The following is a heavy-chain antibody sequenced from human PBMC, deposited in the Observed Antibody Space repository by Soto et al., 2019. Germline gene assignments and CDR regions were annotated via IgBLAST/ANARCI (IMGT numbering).Heavy chain of an antibody. CDR3: ARDPYLGGATHGC. D-gene: IGHD1-26*01. V-gene: IGHV4-34*01. CDR2: INHSGST. Sequence: PSETLSLTCAVYGGSFSGYYWSWIRQPPGKGLEWMGEINHSGSTNYNPSLKSRVTISVDKSKNQFSLQLGSVTAADTAVYYCARDPYLGGATHGCWGQGTLVTVSS. J-gene: IGHJ4*02. CDR1: GGSFSGYY.